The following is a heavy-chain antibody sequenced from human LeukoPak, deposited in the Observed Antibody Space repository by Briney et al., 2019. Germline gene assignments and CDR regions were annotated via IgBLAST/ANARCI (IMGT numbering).Heavy chain of an antibody. CDR1: GGSISSSSYY. V-gene: IGHV4-39*07. CDR2: IYYSGST. J-gene: IGHJ6*03. CDR3: ARVQDSGSYKFYYYYYMDV. Sequence: PSETLSLTCTVSGGSISSSSYYWGWIRQPPGKGLEWIGSIYYSGSTYYNPSLKSRVTISVDTSKNQFSLKLSSVTAADTAVYYCARVQDSGSYKFYYYYYMDVWGKGTTVTVSS. D-gene: IGHD1-26*01.